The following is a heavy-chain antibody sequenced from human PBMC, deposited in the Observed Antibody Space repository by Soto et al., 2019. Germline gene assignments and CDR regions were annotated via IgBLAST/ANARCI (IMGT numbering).Heavy chain of an antibody. J-gene: IGHJ3*02. V-gene: IGHV1-3*01. Sequence: QVQLVQSGAEVKKPGASVKISCKASGYTFTNYAIHWVRQAPGQRLEWMGWINAGNRNTEYSQKFQASVIMTKDASTSTAYMELGSLRSENTAVYYCARGYDYVWGGYRADAFDIWGQGTMVTVSS. D-gene: IGHD3-16*02. CDR2: INAGNRNT. CDR1: GYTFTNYA. CDR3: ARGYDYVWGGYRADAFDI.